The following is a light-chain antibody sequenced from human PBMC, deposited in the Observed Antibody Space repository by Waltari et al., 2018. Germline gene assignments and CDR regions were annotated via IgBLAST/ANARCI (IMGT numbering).Light chain of an antibody. CDR3: SSYAGSNNFKV. V-gene: IGLV2-8*01. Sequence: QSALTQPPSASGSPGRAVTIPCTGTSSDVGGYNYVPWYPQHPGKAPKPMIYGVIKRPSGVPDRFSGSKSGNTASLTVSGLQAEDEADYYCSSYAGSNNFKVFGGGTKLTVL. J-gene: IGLJ2*01. CDR1: SSDVGGYNY. CDR2: GVI.